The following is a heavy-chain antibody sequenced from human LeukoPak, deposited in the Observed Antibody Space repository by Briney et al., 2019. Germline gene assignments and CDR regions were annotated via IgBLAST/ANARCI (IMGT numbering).Heavy chain of an antibody. CDR1: GFTFSSYW. J-gene: IGHJ4*02. V-gene: IGHV3-7*01. D-gene: IGHD3-3*01. CDR3: ARDRGIRYYDFWSGYYSDY. Sequence: GGSLRLSCAASGFTFSSYWMSWVRQAPGKGLEWVANIKQDGSEKYYVDSVKGRFTISRDSAKNSLYLQMNSLRAEDTAVYYCARDRGIRYYDFWSGYYSDYWGQGTLVTVSS. CDR2: IKQDGSEK.